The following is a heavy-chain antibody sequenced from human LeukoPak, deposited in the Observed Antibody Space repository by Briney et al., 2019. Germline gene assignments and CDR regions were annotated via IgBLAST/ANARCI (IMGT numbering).Heavy chain of an antibody. CDR2: ISSSSSYI. V-gene: IGHV3-21*01. CDR3: ARESIAVAGTSEFDP. J-gene: IGHJ5*02. D-gene: IGHD6-19*01. Sequence: GGSLGLSCAASGFTFSSYAMSWVRQAPGKGLEWVSSISSSSSYIYYADSVKGRFTISRDNAKNSLYLQMNSLRAEDTAVYYCARESIAVAGTSEFDPWGQGTLVTVSS. CDR1: GFTFSSYA.